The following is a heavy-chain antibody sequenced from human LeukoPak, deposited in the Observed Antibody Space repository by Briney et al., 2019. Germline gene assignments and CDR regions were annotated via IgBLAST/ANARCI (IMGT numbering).Heavy chain of an antibody. CDR2: ISSSSGYI. V-gene: IGHV3-21*01. CDR1: GFTFSSYS. Sequence: GGSLRLSCAASGFTFSSYSMNWVRQAPGKGLEWVSSISSSSGYIYYADSVKGRFTISRDNAKNSLYLQMNSLRAEDTAVYYCASYGSGSQNDYWGQGTLVTVSS. J-gene: IGHJ4*02. CDR3: ASYGSGSQNDY. D-gene: IGHD3-10*01.